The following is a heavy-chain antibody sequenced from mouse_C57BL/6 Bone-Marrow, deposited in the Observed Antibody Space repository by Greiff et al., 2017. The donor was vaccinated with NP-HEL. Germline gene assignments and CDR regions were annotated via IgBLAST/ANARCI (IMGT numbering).Heavy chain of an antibody. V-gene: IGHV1-72*01. J-gene: IGHJ1*03. D-gene: IGHD1-1*01. CDR3: ARYYYGSRGGYLDV. CDR2: IDPNSGGT. Sequence: VQLQQSGADLVKPGASVKLSCKASGYTFTSYWMHWVKQRPGRGLEWIGRIDPNSGGTKFNEKFKTKATLTVDKPSSTAYMQLSSLTSEDSAVYYCARYYYGSRGGYLDVWGTGTTVTVSS. CDR1: GYTFTSYW.